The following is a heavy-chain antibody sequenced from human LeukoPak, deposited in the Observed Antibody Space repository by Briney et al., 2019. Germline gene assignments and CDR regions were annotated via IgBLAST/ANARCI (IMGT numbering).Heavy chain of an antibody. CDR2: IYYSGST. J-gene: IGHJ4*02. CDR3: ARVPPGYCSSTSCYEWGRFDY. D-gene: IGHD2-2*01. Sequence: SETLSLTCTVSGGSVSSGSYYWSWIRQPPGTGLEWIGYIYYSGSTNYNPSLKSRVTISVDTSKNQFSLKLSSVTAADTAVYYCARVPPGYCSSTSCYEWGRFDYWGQGTLVTVSS. V-gene: IGHV4-61*01. CDR1: GGSVSSGSYY.